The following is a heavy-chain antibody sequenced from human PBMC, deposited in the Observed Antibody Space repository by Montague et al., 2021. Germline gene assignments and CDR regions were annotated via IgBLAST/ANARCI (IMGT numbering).Heavy chain of an antibody. CDR1: GFIFSSYW. D-gene: IGHD6-13*01. V-gene: IGHV3-74*01. Sequence: SLRLSCAASGFIFSSYWMHWVRQAPGKGLLWVSRITLDGSSTTFADSVKGRFTTSRDNAKATLYLQMNSLRVEDTAVYYCARNLASAAPGAFDIWGQGTMVTVSS. CDR3: ARNLASAAPGAFDI. CDR2: ITLDGSST. J-gene: IGHJ3*02.